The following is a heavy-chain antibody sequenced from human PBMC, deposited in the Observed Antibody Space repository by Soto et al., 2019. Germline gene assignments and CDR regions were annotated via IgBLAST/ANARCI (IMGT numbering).Heavy chain of an antibody. CDR3: ARSSGWYGGNGYLDY. J-gene: IGHJ4*02. Sequence: GASVKVSCKASGGTFSSYAISWVRQAPGQGLEWMGGIIPIFGTANYAQKFQGRVTITADESTSTAYMELSSLRSEDTAVYYCARSSGWYGGNGYLDYWGQGTLVTVSS. CDR1: GGTFSSYA. V-gene: IGHV1-69*13. D-gene: IGHD6-19*01. CDR2: IIPIFGTA.